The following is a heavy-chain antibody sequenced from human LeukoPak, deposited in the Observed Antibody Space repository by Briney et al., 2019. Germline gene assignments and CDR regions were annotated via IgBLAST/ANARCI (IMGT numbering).Heavy chain of an antibody. J-gene: IGHJ3*02. V-gene: IGHV3-7*01. CDR1: GFTFSSYW. Sequence: PGGSLRLSCAASGFTFSSYWMSWVRQAPGKGLEWVANIKQDGSEKYYVDSVKGRFTISRDNAKNSLYLQMNRLRAENTAVYYCARERYCSSTSCEKGHDAFDIWGQGTMVTVSS. D-gene: IGHD2-2*01. CDR2: IKQDGSEK. CDR3: ARERYCSSTSCEKGHDAFDI.